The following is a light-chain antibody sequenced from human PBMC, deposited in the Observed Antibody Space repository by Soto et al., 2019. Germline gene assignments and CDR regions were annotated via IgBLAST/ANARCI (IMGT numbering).Light chain of an antibody. CDR3: QQYNTWPWT. J-gene: IGKJ1*01. Sequence: EVVLTLSAATLSLSPRETATLSCRASQSVSGYIGWYQQKPGQAPRLLIYADSNRATGIPARFSGSGSGTDFTLTISSLQSEDFAVYYCQQYNTWPWTFGQGTKV. CDR1: QSVSGY. CDR2: ADS. V-gene: IGKV3D-15*01.